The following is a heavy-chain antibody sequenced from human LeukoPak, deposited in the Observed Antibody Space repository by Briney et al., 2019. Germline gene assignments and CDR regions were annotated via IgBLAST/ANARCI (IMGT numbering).Heavy chain of an antibody. V-gene: IGHV3-30*02. D-gene: IGHD6-13*01. CDR1: GFTFSSYG. J-gene: IGHJ4*02. CDR3: ARDRSSTWSLDY. CDR2: IRYDGSNK. Sequence: PGGSLRLSCAASGFTFSSYGMHWVRQAPGKGLEWVAFIRYDGSNKYYADSVKGRFTISRDNSKNSLYLQMNSLRADDTAVYYCARDRSSTWSLDYWGQGTLATVSS.